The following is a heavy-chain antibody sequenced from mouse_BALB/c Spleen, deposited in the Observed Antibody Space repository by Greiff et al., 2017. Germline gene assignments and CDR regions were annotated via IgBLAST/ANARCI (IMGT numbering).Heavy chain of an antibody. V-gene: IGHV4-1*02. CDR2: INPDSSTI. J-gene: IGHJ3*01. Sequence: EVKLVESGGGLVQPGGSLKLSCAASGFAFSRYWMSWVRQAPGKGLEWIGEINPDSSTINYTPSLKDKFIISRDNAKNTLYLQMSKVRSEDTALYYCAREGYGNYGVFAYWGQGTLVTVSA. CDR3: AREGYGNYGVFAY. CDR1: GFAFSRYW. D-gene: IGHD2-1*01.